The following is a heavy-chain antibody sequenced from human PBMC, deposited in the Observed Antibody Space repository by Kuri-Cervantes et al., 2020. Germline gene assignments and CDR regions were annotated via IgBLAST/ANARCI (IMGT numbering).Heavy chain of an antibody. V-gene: IGHV3-23*01. CDR2: FGASGVRT. J-gene: IGHJ5*02. Sequence: GGSLRLSCAASGFTFSSYAMSWVRQPPGKGLEWVSAFGASGVRTYYADSVKGRFTISRDISKNTLYLQMNSLRAEDTAVYYCAKGVGYCSGGSCWNWFDPWGQGTLVTVSS. D-gene: IGHD2-15*01. CDR1: GFTFSSYA. CDR3: AKGVGYCSGGSCWNWFDP.